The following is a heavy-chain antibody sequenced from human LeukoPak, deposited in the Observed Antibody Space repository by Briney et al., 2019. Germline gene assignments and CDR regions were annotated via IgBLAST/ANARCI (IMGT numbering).Heavy chain of an antibody. CDR3: ARDPEGSGNWFDT. CDR1: GFTVSSNY. CDR2: INHSGST. J-gene: IGHJ5*02. V-gene: IGHV4-4*02. D-gene: IGHD2-15*01. Sequence: GSLRLSCAASGFTVSSNYMTWVRQPPGKGLEWIGEINHSGSTNYNPSLMSRVTVSVDKSKNQFSLKLSSVTAADTAVYYCARDPEGSGNWFDTWGQGTLVTVSS.